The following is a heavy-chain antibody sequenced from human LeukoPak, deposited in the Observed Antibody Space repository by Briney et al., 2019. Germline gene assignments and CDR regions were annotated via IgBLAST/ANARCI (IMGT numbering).Heavy chain of an antibody. CDR3: ARDPLSPNVFDV. J-gene: IGHJ3*01. Sequence: SETLSLTCAVYGGSFSGYYWSWIRQPPGKGLEWIGEINHSGSTNYNPSLKSRVTISVDTSKNQFSLKLNSVTAADTAVYYCARDPLSPNVFDVWGQGTMVTVSS. V-gene: IGHV4-34*01. CDR1: GGSFSGYY. CDR2: INHSGST.